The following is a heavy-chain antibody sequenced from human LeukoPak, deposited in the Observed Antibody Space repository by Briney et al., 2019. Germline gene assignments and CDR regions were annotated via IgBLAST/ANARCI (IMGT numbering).Heavy chain of an antibody. J-gene: IGHJ4*02. CDR2: IYYSGST. CDR3: ARDRRGFGGMYYFDY. D-gene: IGHD3-10*01. CDR1: GGSISSGGYY. Sequence: PSQTLSLTCTVSGGSISSGGYYWSWIRQHPGKGLEWIGYIYYSGSTYYNPSLKSRVTISVDRSKNQFSLKLSSVTAADTAVYYCARDRRGFGGMYYFDYWGQGTLVTVSS. V-gene: IGHV4-31*03.